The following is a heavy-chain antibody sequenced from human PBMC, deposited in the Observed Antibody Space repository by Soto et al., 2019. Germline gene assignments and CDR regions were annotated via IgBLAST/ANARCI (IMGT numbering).Heavy chain of an antibody. J-gene: IGHJ3*01. CDR1: AFSVSNNY. CDR3: ARDRVYR. Sequence: QLVESGGGLGQPGGSLRLSGAASAFSVSNNYMKWVRKAQGKGLEWVSLIYSGGSTYYADSVKGRFTISRDNSKNTLFLQMNSLRVEDTAVYYCARDRVYRWGQGTMVTVS. V-gene: IGHV3-66*01. D-gene: IGHD6-13*01. CDR2: IYSGGST.